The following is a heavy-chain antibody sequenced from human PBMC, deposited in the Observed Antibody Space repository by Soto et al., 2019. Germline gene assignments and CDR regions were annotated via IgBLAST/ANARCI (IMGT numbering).Heavy chain of an antibody. CDR3: VRTLPLMDV. V-gene: IGHV3-72*01. Sequence: GGSLRLSCAASGFTFSSYAMSWVRQAPGKGLEWVARSRNKDNRYTTEHATSVQGRFTISREESKDLLYLQMNSLKTEDTALYYCVRTLPLMDVWGQGTTVTVSS. CDR2: SRNKDNRYTT. D-gene: IGHD1-26*01. J-gene: IGHJ6*02. CDR1: GFTFSSYA.